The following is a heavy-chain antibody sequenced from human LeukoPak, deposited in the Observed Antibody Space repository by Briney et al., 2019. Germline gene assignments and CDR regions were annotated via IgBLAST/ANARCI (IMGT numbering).Heavy chain of an antibody. J-gene: IGHJ3*02. V-gene: IGHV1-69*13. CDR1: GGTFSSYA. Sequence: SVKVSCKASGGTFSSYAISRVRQAPGQGLEWMGGIIPIFGTANYAQKFQGRVTITADESTSTAYMELSSLRSEDTAVYYCAVGKGATNAYSGAFDIWGQGTMVTVSS. CDR2: IIPIFGTA. CDR3: AVGKGATNAYSGAFDI. D-gene: IGHD1-26*01.